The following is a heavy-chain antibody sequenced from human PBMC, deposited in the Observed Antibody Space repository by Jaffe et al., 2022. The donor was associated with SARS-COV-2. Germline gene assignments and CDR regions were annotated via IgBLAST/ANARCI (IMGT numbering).Heavy chain of an antibody. CDR3: ARDLRLKAVPGTDMYHYYGMDV. CDR2: IYVIGST. D-gene: IGHD6-19*01. Sequence: QVQLQESGPGLVKPSQTLSLTCTVSGGSISDSSYYWSWIRQPAGKGLEWIGRIYVIGSTTYNPSLKSRVTISADTSKNQVSLRLTSVTAADTAVYYCARDLRLKAVPGTDMYHYYGMDVWGQGTTVTVSS. J-gene: IGHJ6*02. CDR1: GGSISDSSYY. V-gene: IGHV4-61*02.